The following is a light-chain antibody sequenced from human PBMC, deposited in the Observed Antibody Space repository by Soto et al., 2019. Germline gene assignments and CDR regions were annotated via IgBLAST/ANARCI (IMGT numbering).Light chain of an antibody. CDR1: SSDVGGYNY. CDR2: DVS. CDR3: SSYSSSSTLV. J-gene: IGLJ2*01. V-gene: IGLV2-14*01. Sequence: QSALTLPASVSGSPGQSITISCTGTSSDVGGYNYVSWYQQHPGKAPKLMIYDVSNRPSGVSNRFSGSKSGNTASLPISGLQAEDEADYYCSSYSSSSTLVFGGGTKLTVL.